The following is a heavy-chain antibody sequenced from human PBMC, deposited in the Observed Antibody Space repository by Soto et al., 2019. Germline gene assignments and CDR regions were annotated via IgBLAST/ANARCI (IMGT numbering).Heavy chain of an antibody. CDR1: GFTVNSNY. J-gene: IGHJ4*02. CDR3: ASGGWGSGSVDY. CDR2: IYSGGST. V-gene: IGHV3-66*01. D-gene: IGHD3-10*01. Sequence: EVQLVESGGGLVQPGGSLRLSCAASGFTVNSNYMSWVRQAPGKGLEWVAVIYSGGSTYYADSVKGRFTISRDNSKNALYLQMNSLRAEDTAVYYCASGGWGSGSVDYWGQGTLVTVSS.